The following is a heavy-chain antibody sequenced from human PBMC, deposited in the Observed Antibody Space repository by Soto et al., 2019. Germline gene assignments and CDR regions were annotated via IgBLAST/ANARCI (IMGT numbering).Heavy chain of an antibody. V-gene: IGHV3-23*01. CDR1: GFTFSSYA. Sequence: EVQLLESGVGLGQPGWSLRLSCATSGFTFSSYAMSSVRQAPRKGLEWVSAISGSGGTTHHTDSLKGRFTISRDHSKNTRFLQMNSLRAEDTAVYYCAIILNPDDEYYYYGMDVWGQGTTVTVSS. J-gene: IGHJ6*02. CDR2: ISGSGGTT. D-gene: IGHD3-3*01. CDR3: AIILNPDDEYYYYGMDV.